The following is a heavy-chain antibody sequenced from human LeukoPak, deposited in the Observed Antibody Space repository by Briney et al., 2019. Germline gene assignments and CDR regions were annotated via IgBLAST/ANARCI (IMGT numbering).Heavy chain of an antibody. Sequence: GGSLRLSCAASGFTFNNYVTSWVRQAPGKGLEWVSGIDYSGGATNYADSVQGRFTVSRDNSKNTLYLQMNNLRAEDTAVYYCATTRVCGGVLLRPSCLYFEDWGQGALVTVSS. J-gene: IGHJ4*02. CDR1: GFTFNNYV. CDR2: IDYSGGAT. V-gene: IGHV3-23*01. CDR3: ATTRVCGGVLLRPSCLYFED. D-gene: IGHD3-10*01.